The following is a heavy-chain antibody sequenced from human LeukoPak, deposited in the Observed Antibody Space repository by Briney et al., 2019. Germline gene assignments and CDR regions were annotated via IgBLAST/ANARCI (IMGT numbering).Heavy chain of an antibody. CDR1: GYTLTELS. D-gene: IGHD2-2*01. CDR3: ATVGYCSSTSCSDYYGMDV. Sequence: ASVKVSCKVSGYTLTELSMHWVRQAPGKGLEWMGGFDPEDGETIYAQKFHGRVTMTEDTSTDTAYMELSSLRSEDTAVYYCATVGYCSSTSCSDYYGMDVWGQGTTVTVSS. J-gene: IGHJ6*02. V-gene: IGHV1-24*01. CDR2: FDPEDGET.